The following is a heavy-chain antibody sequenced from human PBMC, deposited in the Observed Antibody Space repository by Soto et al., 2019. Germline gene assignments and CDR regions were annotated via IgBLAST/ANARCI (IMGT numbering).Heavy chain of an antibody. CDR1: GFTFSDYA. D-gene: IGHD6-19*01. J-gene: IGHJ4*02. V-gene: IGHV3-30*18. CDR2: VSHDGRNT. CDR3: AKGGRQWLVTSDFNY. Sequence: VQLVESGGGVVQPGRSLRLSWAASGFTFSDYAMHWVRQAPGKGLEWVAVVSHDGRNTHYADSVKGRFTISRDSSKNTVSLEMPSLRAEDTAVYYCAKGGRQWLVTSDFNYWGQGALVTVSS.